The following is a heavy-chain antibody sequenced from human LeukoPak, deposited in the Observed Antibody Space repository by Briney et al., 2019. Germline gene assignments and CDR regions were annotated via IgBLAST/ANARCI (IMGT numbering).Heavy chain of an antibody. D-gene: IGHD2-21*02. CDR3: ARGLDPDCGGDCYINWFDP. J-gene: IGHJ5*02. V-gene: IGHV3-30-3*01. CDR1: GFTFSSYA. CDR2: ISYDGSNK. Sequence: GGSLRLSCAASGFTFSSYAMHWVRQAPGKGLEWVAVISYDGSNKYYADSVKGRFTISRDNSKNTLYLQMNSLRAEDTAVYYCARGLDPDCGGDCYINWFDPWGQGTLVTVSS.